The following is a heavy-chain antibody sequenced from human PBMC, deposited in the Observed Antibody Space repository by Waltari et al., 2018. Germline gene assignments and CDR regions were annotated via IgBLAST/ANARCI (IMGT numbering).Heavy chain of an antibody. CDR3: ATVLTTVPTYWFDP. CDR2: VDPAEREK. D-gene: IGHD4-4*01. Sequence: EVQLVQSGAEVKKPGATVKISCKASGYTFTDYYIHWVQQAPGKGLEWMGRVDPAEREKIYAEKCQGRVTITADTSTDTAYMELSSLRSEDTAVYYCATVLTTVPTYWFDPWGQGTLVTVSS. CDR1: GYTFTDYY. J-gene: IGHJ5*02. V-gene: IGHV1-69-2*01.